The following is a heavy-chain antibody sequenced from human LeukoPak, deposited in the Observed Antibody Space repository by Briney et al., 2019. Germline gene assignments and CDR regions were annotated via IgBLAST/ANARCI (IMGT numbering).Heavy chain of an antibody. CDR2: IYYGGTT. D-gene: IGHD1-26*01. CDR3: ARGVGAISI. Sequence: WETLSLTCTVSGGSIRGYYWSWIRQSPGKGLEWIGFIYYGGTTNYNPSLKSRLTISVDTSKNQFSLKLNSVTAADTAVYYCARGVGAISIWGQGTMVTVSS. CDR1: GGSIRGYY. J-gene: IGHJ3*02. V-gene: IGHV4-59*01.